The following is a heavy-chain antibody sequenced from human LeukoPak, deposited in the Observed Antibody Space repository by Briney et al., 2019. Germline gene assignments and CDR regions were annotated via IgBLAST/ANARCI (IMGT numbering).Heavy chain of an antibody. Sequence: GGSLRLSCAASGFTFSSYAMHWVRQAPGKGLEWVAVISYDGSNKYYADSVKGRFTISRDNAKNTLYLQMNSLRAEDTAVYYCARDWSIPNYYDSSGYYYGPPDYWGQGTLVTVSS. CDR2: ISYDGSNK. V-gene: IGHV3-30*04. J-gene: IGHJ4*02. D-gene: IGHD3-22*01. CDR3: ARDWSIPNYYDSSGYYYGPPDY. CDR1: GFTFSSYA.